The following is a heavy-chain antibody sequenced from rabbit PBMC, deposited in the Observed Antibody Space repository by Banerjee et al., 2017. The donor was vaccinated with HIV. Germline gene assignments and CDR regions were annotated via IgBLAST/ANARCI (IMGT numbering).Heavy chain of an antibody. D-gene: IGHD2-1*01. CDR1: GFSFSNGYV. Sequence: QEQLEESGGDLVKPEGSLTLTCTASGFSFSNGYVMCWVRQAPGKGLEWIACINTISGDTVYATWAKGRFTISKASSTTVTLQMTSLTAADTATYFCARYGYDGYDDYGYFSSWGPGTLVTV. V-gene: IGHV1S45*01. CDR3: ARYGYDGYDDYGYFSS. J-gene: IGHJ4*01. CDR2: INTISGDT.